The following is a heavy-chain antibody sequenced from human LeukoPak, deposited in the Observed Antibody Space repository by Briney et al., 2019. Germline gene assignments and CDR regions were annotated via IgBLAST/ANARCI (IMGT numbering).Heavy chain of an antibody. D-gene: IGHD1-1*01. CDR3: KSGGAAPGSFDY. CDR2: IKYDGNEE. V-gene: IGHV3-7*01. CDR1: GFTFRSYA. J-gene: IGHJ4*02. Sequence: PGGSLRLSCAASGFTFRSYAISWVRQAPGKGLEWVANIKYDGNEEYYVDSVKGRFTISRDNAKNSLYLQLNSLRVEDTAVYYCKSGGAAPGSFDYWGQGTLVTVSP.